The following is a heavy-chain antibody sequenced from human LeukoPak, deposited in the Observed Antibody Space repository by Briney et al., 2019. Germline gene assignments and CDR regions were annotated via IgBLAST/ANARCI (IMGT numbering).Heavy chain of an antibody. CDR1: GFTFSDYY. CDR3: ASGGIYYGAAFDF. CDR2: ITSSGDTI. Sequence: KPGGSLRLSCAASGFTFSDYYMNWIRQAPGKGLEWISYITSSGDTIYYADSVKGRFTISRDNAKNSLYLQMNSLRAEDTALYYCASGGIYYGAAFDFWGQGTLVTVSS. J-gene: IGHJ4*02. V-gene: IGHV3-11*01. D-gene: IGHD1-26*01.